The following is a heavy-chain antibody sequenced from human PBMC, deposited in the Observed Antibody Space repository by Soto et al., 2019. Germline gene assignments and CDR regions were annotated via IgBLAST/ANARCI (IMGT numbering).Heavy chain of an antibody. CDR1: GYTFTSYY. CDR2: INPSGGST. J-gene: IGHJ6*02. V-gene: IGHV1-46*01. CDR3: ARDGVVGATREYYYYGMDV. D-gene: IGHD1-26*01. Sequence: QVQLVQSGAEVKKPGASVKVSCKASGYTFTSYYMHWVRQAPGQGLEWMGIINPSGGSTSYAQKFQGRVTMIRDTSTSTVYMELSSLRSEDTAVYYCARDGVVGATREYYYYGMDVWGQGTTVTVSS.